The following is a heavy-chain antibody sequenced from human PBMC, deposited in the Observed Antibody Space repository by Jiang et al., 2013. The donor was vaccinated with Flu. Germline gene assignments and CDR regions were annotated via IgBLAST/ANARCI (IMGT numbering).Heavy chain of an antibody. CDR2: ISAYNGNT. CDR3: ARDLESGYYYDSSGPRYFDL. Sequence: SGAEVKKPGASVKVSCKASGYTFTSYGISWVRQAPGQGLEWMGWISAYNGNTNYAQKLQGRVTMTTDTSTSTAYMELRSLRSDDTAVYYCARDLESGYYYDSSGPRYFDLWGLATLVTVSS. D-gene: IGHD3-22*01. J-gene: IGHJ2*01. V-gene: IGHV1-18*01. CDR1: GYTFTSYG.